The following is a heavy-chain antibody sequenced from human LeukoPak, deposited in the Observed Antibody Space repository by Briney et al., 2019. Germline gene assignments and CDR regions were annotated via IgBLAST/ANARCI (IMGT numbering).Heavy chain of an antibody. CDR2: ISYDGSNK. CDR3: ARDRSYLALHFDY. V-gene: IGHV3-30*01. Sequence: GRSLRLSCAASGFTFSSYAVHWVRQAPGKGLEWVAVISYDGSNKYYADSVKGRFTISRDNSKNTLYPQMNSLRAEDTAVYYCARDRSYLALHFDYWGQGTLVTVSS. CDR1: GFTFSSYA. J-gene: IGHJ4*02.